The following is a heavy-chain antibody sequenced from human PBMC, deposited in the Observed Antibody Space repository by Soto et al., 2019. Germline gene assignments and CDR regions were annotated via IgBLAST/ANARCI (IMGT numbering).Heavy chain of an antibody. D-gene: IGHD6-6*01. CDR2: IIPIFGTA. CDR1: GGTFSSYA. V-gene: IGHV1-69*13. CDR3: ASRTGIAAREYYYYYYGMDV. J-gene: IGHJ6*02. Sequence: SVKVSCKASGGTFSSYAISWVRQAPGQGLEWMGGIIPIFGTANYAQKFQGRVTITADESTSTAYMELSSLRSEDTAVYYCASRTGIAAREYYYYYYGMDVWGQGTTVTVSS.